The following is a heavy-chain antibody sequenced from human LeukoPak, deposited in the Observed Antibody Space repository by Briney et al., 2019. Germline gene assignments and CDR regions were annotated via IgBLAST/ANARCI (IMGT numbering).Heavy chain of an antibody. D-gene: IGHD3-10*01. V-gene: IGHV1-2*02. Sequence: GASVKASCKASGYTFTGYYMHWVRQAPGQGLEWMGWINPNSGGTNYAQKFRGRVTMTRDTSISTAYMELSRLRSDDTAVYYCASAFTYYYGSGSYYKDYYYYYMDVWGKGTTVTISS. J-gene: IGHJ6*03. CDR3: ASAFTYYYGSGSYYKDYYYYYMDV. CDR2: INPNSGGT. CDR1: GYTFTGYY.